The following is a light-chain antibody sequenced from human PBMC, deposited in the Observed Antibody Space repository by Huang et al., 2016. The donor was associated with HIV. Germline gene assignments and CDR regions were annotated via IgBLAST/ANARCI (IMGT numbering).Light chain of an antibody. CDR3: HQYNNWPPWT. V-gene: IGKV3-15*01. J-gene: IGKJ1*01. CDR1: QSVSSN. Sequence: ELVMTQSPATLSVSPGERVTLSCRASQSVSSNLAWYQQKPGQAPRRLIFGASTRATGIPARFRGSGSGTEFTLTISSLQSEDFAVYYCHQYNNWPPWTFGQGTKVEI. CDR2: GAS.